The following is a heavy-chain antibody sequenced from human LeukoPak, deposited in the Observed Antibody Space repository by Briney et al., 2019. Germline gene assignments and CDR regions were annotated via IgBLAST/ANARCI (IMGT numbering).Heavy chain of an antibody. V-gene: IGHV3-15*01. CDR3: TTGRRWAAYCGGDCYFSGYDDAFDI. J-gene: IGHJ3*02. D-gene: IGHD2-21*02. CDR1: GFTFSNAW. CDR2: IKSKTDGGTT. Sequence: GGSLRLSCAASGFTFSNAWMSWVRQAPGKGLEWVGRIKSKTDGGTTDYAAPVKGRFTISRDDSKNTLYLQMNSLKTEDTAVYYCTTGRRWAAYCGGDCYFSGYDDAFDIWGQGTMVTVSS.